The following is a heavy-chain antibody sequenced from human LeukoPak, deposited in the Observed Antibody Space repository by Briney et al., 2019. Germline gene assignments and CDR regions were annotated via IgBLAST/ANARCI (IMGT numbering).Heavy chain of an antibody. CDR3: ARDSRHYRSSDLYNWFDP. Sequence: ASVKVSCKASGGTFSKYTISWVRQRPGQGLEWMGGITPLFGTANYAQKFQGRVTITADESTSTAYMELSSLRSEDTAVYYCARDSRHYRSSDLYNWFDPWGQGTLVTVSS. CDR1: GGTFSKYT. CDR2: ITPLFGTA. V-gene: IGHV1-69*13. J-gene: IGHJ5*02. D-gene: IGHD3-10*01.